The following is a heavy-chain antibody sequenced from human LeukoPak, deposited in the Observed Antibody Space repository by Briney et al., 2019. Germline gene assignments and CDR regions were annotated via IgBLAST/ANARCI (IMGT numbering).Heavy chain of an antibody. CDR2: INPSGGST. CDR3: ARDGNYYDSSGYYPYNWFDP. CDR1: GYTFTSYY. V-gene: IGHV1-46*01. Sequence: ASVNVSCKASGYTFTSYYMHWVRQAPGQGLEWMGIINPSGGSTSYAQKFQGRVTMTRDTSTSTVYMELSSLRSEDTAVYYCARDGNYYDSSGYYPYNWFDPWGQGTLVTVSS. D-gene: IGHD3-22*01. J-gene: IGHJ5*02.